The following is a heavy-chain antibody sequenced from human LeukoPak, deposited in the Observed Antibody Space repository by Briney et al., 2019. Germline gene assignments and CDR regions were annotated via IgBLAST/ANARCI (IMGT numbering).Heavy chain of an antibody. CDR1: GDFLTSDTY. V-gene: IGHV4-61*02. CDR3: ARSWYNGNYHGAFNM. D-gene: IGHD1-26*01. Sequence: SETLSLTCTLSGDFLTSDTYSGRWILQPAGVQRECIGRIYTTGTTNYNPSLRSRVTMSIDTSKNQFSLKLNSVTAADTAVYYCARSWYNGNYHGAFNMWDEGTMVTV. CDR2: IYTTGTT. J-gene: IGHJ3*02.